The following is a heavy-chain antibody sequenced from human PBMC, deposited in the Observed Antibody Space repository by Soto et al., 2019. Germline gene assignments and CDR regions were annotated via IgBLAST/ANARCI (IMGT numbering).Heavy chain of an antibody. D-gene: IGHD3-10*01. J-gene: IGHJ4*02. V-gene: IGHV3-23*01. CDR2: ITGGGRT. CDR3: AKDLAVRGVTSFDY. CDR1: GFTFSSYA. Sequence: LRLSCAASGFTFSSYAMNWVRQAPGKGLEWVSSITGGGRTYYADSVKGRFTISRDNSKNTLYLQMNSLRAEDTAVYYCAKDLAVRGVTSFDYWGQGTLVTASS.